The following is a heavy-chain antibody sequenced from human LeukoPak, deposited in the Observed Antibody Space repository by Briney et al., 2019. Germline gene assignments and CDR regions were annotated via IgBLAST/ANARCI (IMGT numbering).Heavy chain of an antibody. Sequence: GSLRLSCAASGFTVSSNYWSWIRQPPGKGLEWIGYIYYSGSTNYNPSLKSRVTISVDTSKNQFSLKLSSVTAADTAVYYCASSRDGYSTNYYFDYWGQGTLVTVSS. J-gene: IGHJ4*02. V-gene: IGHV4-59*02. CDR3: ASSRDGYSTNYYFDY. D-gene: IGHD5-24*01. CDR2: IYYSGST. CDR1: GFTVSSNY.